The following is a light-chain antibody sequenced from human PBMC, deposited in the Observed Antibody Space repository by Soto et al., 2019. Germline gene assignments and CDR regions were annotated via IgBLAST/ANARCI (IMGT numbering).Light chain of an antibody. CDR1: QSISSW. J-gene: IGKJ1*01. CDR2: DAS. Sequence: DIQMTQSPSTLSASVGDRVTITCRASQSISSWLAWYQQKPGEAPKLLIYDASSLESGVPSRFSGSGSGTEFTLTISRLRPDDFATYYCQQYNSYRTFGQGTKVEIK. CDR3: QQYNSYRT. V-gene: IGKV1-5*01.